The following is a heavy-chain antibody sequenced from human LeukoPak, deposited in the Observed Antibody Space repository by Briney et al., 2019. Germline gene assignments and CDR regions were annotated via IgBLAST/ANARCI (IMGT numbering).Heavy chain of an antibody. J-gene: IGHJ4*02. Sequence: GMXWVRQAPGXXRXWVAVISYDGSNKYYADSVKGRFTISRDNSKNXLYLQMNRLRAEETAVYYSXXXXXIXXTXLDYXGXGXLVTVSS. V-gene: IGHV3-30*03. CDR1: G. CDR2: ISYDGSNK. CDR3: XXXXXIXXTXLDY.